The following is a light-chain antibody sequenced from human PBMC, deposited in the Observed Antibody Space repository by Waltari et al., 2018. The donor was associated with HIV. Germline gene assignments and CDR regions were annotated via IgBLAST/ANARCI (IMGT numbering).Light chain of an antibody. CDR2: AAS. CDR3: QHSYSTPLT. V-gene: IGKV1-39*01. CDR1: QSISSY. J-gene: IGKJ4*01. Sequence: DIQMTQSPSSLSASVGDRVTITCRASQSISSYLNWYQQKPGKAPKLLIYAASSLQSGVPSRFSGSGSGTDFTLTISSLQPEYFAAYYCQHSYSTPLTCGGGTKVEIK.